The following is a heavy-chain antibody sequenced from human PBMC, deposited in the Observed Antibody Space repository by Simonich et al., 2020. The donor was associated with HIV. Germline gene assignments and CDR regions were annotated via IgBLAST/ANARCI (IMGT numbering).Heavy chain of an antibody. CDR1: GGSFSGYY. J-gene: IGHJ4*02. V-gene: IGHV4-34*01. CDR3: ARRDRELILYFDY. Sequence: QVQLQQWCAGLLKPSETLSLTCAVYGGSFSGYYWSLIRQPPGKGLEWIGEINHRGITNYKSSLNSRATISVDKSKNQFSLKRSSVTAADTAIYYCARRDRELILYFDYWGQGNLVTVSS. D-gene: IGHD3-3*01. CDR2: INHRGIT.